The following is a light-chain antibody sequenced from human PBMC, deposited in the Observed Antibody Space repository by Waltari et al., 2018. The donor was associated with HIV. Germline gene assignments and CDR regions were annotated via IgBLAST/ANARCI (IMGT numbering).Light chain of an antibody. CDR3: CSYAGSNTLV. Sequence: QSALTQPRSVSGSPAQSVPISCAATSSDVADYNYVSWYQQHPGKAPKLMIYDVTKRPPGVPDRFSGSRSGNTASLTISGLQAEDEADYYCCSYAGSNTLVFGGGTKLTVL. CDR2: DVT. J-gene: IGLJ2*01. CDR1: SSDVADYNY. V-gene: IGLV2-11*01.